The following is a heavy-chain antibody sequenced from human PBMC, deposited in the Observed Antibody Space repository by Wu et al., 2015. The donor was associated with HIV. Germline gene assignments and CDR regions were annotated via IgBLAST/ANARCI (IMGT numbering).Heavy chain of an antibody. D-gene: IGHD2-2*01. J-gene: IGHJ6*01. CDR1: GYTFTNYD. CDR3: TSVRRVPTYYYYGEDV. Sequence: QVQLVQSGAEVKKPGASVKVSCKASGYTFTNYDISWVRQAPGQGLEWMGWISAYSGNTKYAQKLQGRVTMTTDTSTSSAYMELRSLRSDDTAIYYCTSVRRVPTYYYYGEDVVGPKGPRSSSPQ. CDR2: ISAYSGNT. V-gene: IGHV1-18*01.